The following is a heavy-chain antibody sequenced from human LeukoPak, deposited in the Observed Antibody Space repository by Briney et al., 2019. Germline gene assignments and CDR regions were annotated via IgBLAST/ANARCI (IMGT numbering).Heavy chain of an antibody. Sequence: PGGSLRLSCAASGFTFSSYWMHWVRQAPGKGLAWVSRINSDGSSTSYADSVKGRFTISRDNAKNTLYLQMNSLRAEDTAVYYCARGFYGPYDYWGQGTLVTVSS. CDR3: ARGFYGPYDY. CDR1: GFTFSSYW. J-gene: IGHJ4*02. CDR2: INSDGSST. D-gene: IGHD3-10*01. V-gene: IGHV3-74*01.